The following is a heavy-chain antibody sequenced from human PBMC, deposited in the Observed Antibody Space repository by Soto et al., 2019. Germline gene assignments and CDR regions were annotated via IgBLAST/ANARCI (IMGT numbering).Heavy chain of an antibody. V-gene: IGHV3-48*01. D-gene: IGHD3-3*01. CDR1: GFTFSSYS. J-gene: IGHJ6*03. Sequence: EVQLVESGGGLVQPGGSLRLSCAASGFTFSSYSMNWVRQAPGKGLEWVSYISSSSSTIYYADSVKGRFTISRDNAKNSLYLQMNSLRAEDTAVYYCARDRGGDFWSGLTYYYYYYMDVWGKGTTVTVSS. CDR2: ISSSSSTI. CDR3: ARDRGGDFWSGLTYYYYYYMDV.